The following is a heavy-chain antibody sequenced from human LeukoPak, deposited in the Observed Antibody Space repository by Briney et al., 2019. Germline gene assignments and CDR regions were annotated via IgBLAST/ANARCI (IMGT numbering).Heavy chain of an antibody. Sequence: SETLSLTCTVSGGSISSYYWSWIRQSPDKGLEWIGYIYYSGSTNYNPSLQSRVTISVDTSKNQFSLKLSSVTAADTAVYYCARAGPWQIDPWGQGTLVTVSS. CDR1: GGSISSYY. D-gene: IGHD3-10*01. CDR3: ARAGPWQIDP. J-gene: IGHJ5*02. V-gene: IGHV4-59*01. CDR2: IYYSGST.